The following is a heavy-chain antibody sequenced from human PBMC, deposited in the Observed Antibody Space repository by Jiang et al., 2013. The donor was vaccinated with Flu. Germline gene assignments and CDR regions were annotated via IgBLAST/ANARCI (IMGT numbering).Heavy chain of an antibody. D-gene: IGHD2-15*01. J-gene: IGHJ3*02. Sequence: TQTLTLTSHPXLDSHSVLVEWVWAGSVSPQEKALEWLALIYWDDDKRYSPALKNRLTITKDTSKNQVVLTMTNMDPVDTATYYCAHITQTHTDIVVVVAAIWDSDAFDIWGQGTMVTVSS. CDR2: IYWDDDK. CDR3: AHITQTHTDIVVVVAAIWDSDAFDI. CDR1: DSHSVLVEWV. V-gene: IGHV2-5*02.